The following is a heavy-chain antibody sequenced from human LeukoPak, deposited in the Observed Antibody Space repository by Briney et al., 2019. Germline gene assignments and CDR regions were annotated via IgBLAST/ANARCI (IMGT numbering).Heavy chain of an antibody. J-gene: IGHJ6*02. D-gene: IGHD2-2*02. Sequence: GGSLRLSCAASGFTFDDYGMSWVRQAPGKGLEWVSGINWNGGRTGYADSVKGRFTISRDNAKTSLYLQMNSLRAEDTALYYCGRDGTRYCSSSSSYSGYYYYGMDVWGLGTTVTVSS. CDR1: GFTFDDYG. CDR3: GRDGTRYCSSSSSYSGYYYYGMDV. V-gene: IGHV3-20*04. CDR2: INWNGGRT.